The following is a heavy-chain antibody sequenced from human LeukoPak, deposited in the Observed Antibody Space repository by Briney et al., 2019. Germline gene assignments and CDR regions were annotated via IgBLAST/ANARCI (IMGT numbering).Heavy chain of an antibody. D-gene: IGHD4-23*01. CDR2: ISSSSSYI. J-gene: IGHJ4*02. Sequence: GGSLRLSRAASGFTFSSYAMSWVRQAPGKGLEWVSSISSSSSYIYYADSVKGRFTISRDNAKNSLYLQMNSLRAEDTAVYYCARDVMTTVVTTFFDYWGQGTLVTVSS. CDR3: ARDVMTTVVTTFFDY. CDR1: GFTFSSYA. V-gene: IGHV3-21*01.